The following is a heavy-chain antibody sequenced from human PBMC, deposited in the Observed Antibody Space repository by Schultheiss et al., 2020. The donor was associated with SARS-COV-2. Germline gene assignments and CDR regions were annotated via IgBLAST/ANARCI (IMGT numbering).Heavy chain of an antibody. V-gene: IGHV3-23*01. Sequence: GGSLRLSCAASGFTFSSYAMSWVRQAPGKGLEWVSAISGSGGSTYYADSVKGRFTISRDNSKNTLYLQMNSLRAEDTAVYYCTRTDYRTGYFGDYYYGMDVWGQGTTVTVSS. J-gene: IGHJ6*01. D-gene: IGHD6-19*01. CDR2: ISGSGGST. CDR3: TRTDYRTGYFGDYYYGMDV. CDR1: GFTFSSYA.